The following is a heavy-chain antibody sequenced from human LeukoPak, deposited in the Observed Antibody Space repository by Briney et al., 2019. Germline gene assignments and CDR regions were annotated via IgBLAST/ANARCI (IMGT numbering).Heavy chain of an antibody. CDR2: IAPSGGT. V-gene: IGHV1-2*02. Sequence: ASVKISCKASGYTFTSYAMHWVRQAPGQGLEWMGWIAPSGGTNYPQKFQGMVAITRDTCITTAYMDLSRLTSDDTAVYYCARDRYGDGFAHFDYWGQGALVTVSS. J-gene: IGHJ4*02. CDR1: GYTFTSYA. CDR3: ARDRYGDGFAHFDY. D-gene: IGHD5-24*01.